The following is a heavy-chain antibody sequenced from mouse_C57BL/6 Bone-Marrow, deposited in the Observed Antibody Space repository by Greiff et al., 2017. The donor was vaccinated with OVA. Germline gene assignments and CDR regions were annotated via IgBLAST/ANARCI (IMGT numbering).Heavy chain of an antibody. CDR3: ARKGIWQLFDY. Sequence: QVQLQQPGAELVKPGASVKMSCKASGYTFTSYWITWVKQRPGQGLEWIGDIYPGSGSPNYNEKFTSKATLTVDTSSSTAYMQLSSLTSEDSAVYYCARKGIWQLFDYWGQGTTLTVSS. V-gene: IGHV1-55*01. CDR1: GYTFTSYW. J-gene: IGHJ2*01. D-gene: IGHD2-1*01. CDR2: IYPGSGSP.